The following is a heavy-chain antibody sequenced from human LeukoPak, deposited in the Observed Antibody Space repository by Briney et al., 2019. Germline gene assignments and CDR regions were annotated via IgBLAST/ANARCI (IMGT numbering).Heavy chain of an antibody. CDR2: ISSSSSTI. J-gene: IGHJ5*02. CDR3: ARDLSHGSGSYYSWFDP. V-gene: IGHV3-48*01. Sequence: PGGSLRLSCAASGFTFSTYSMNWVRQAPGKGLEWVSYISSSSSTIYYADSVKGRFTISRDNSKNTLYLQMNSLRAEDSAVYYCARDLSHGSGSYYSWFDPWGQGTLVTVSS. D-gene: IGHD3-10*01. CDR1: GFTFSTYS.